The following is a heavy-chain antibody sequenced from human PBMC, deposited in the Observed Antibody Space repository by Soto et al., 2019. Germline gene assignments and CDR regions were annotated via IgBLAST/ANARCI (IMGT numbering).Heavy chain of an antibody. Sequence: SETLSLTCAVSGGSISSGGYSWSWIRQPPGKGLEWIGYIYHSGSTYYNPSLKSRVTISVDRFKNQFSLKLSSVTAADTAVYYCAREIRYYDSSGYFNNWFDPWGQGTLVTVS. CDR2: IYHSGST. J-gene: IGHJ5*02. CDR1: GGSISSGGYS. CDR3: AREIRYYDSSGYFNNWFDP. D-gene: IGHD3-22*01. V-gene: IGHV4-30-2*01.